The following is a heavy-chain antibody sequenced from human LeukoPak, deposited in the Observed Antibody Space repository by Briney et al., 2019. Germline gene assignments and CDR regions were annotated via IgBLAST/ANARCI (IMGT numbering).Heavy chain of an antibody. D-gene: IGHD3-10*01. V-gene: IGHV3-21*01. Sequence: GGSLRLSCAASGFTFSSNSMNWVRQAPGKGLEWVSSISSSSYIYYADSVKGRFTISRDNAKNSLYLQMNSLRAEDTAVYYCARVGGSGSHYMDVWGKGTTVTVSS. CDR1: GFTFSSNS. CDR2: ISSSSYI. J-gene: IGHJ6*03. CDR3: ARVGGSGSHYMDV.